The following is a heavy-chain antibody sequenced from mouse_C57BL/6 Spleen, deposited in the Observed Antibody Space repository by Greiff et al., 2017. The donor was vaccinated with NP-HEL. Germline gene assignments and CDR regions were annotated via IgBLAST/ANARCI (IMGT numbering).Heavy chain of an antibody. J-gene: IGHJ4*01. CDR2: ISSGSSTI. V-gene: IGHV5-17*01. CDR3: ARSVDYYDYDGGYAMDY. Sequence: EVKLQESGGGLVKPGGSLKLSCAASGFTFSDYGMHWVRQAPEKGLEWVAYISSGSSTIYYADTVKGRFTISRDNAKNTLFLQMTSLRSEDTAMYYCARSVDYYDYDGGYAMDYWGQGTSVTVSS. CDR1: GFTFSDYG. D-gene: IGHD2-4*01.